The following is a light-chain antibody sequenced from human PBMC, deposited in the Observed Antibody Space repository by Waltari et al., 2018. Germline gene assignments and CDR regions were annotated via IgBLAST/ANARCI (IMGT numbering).Light chain of an antibody. CDR1: SSDVGGYNS. CDR2: DVN. CDR3: SSFTSSTAVV. V-gene: IGLV2-14*03. Sequence: QSVLTQPASVSGSPGQSITISCTGTSSDVGGYNSVSWYQHHPGKAPKLLIYDVNTRPSVVSESFAGSKSGNTASLTISGLQAEDEADYYCSSFTSSTAVVFGGGTQLTVL. J-gene: IGLJ2*01.